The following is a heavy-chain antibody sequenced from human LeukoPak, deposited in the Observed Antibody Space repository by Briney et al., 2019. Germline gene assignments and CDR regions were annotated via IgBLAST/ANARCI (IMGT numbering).Heavy chain of an antibody. CDR2: IRYDGSNK. D-gene: IGHD5-18*01. V-gene: IGHV3-30*02. Sequence: GSLRLSCAASGFTFSSYGMHWVRQAPGKGLEWVAFIRYDGSNKYYADSVKGRSTISRDNSKNTLYLQMNSLRAEDTAVYYCARARRGYSYVLDYWGQGTLVTVSS. CDR3: ARARRGYSYVLDY. J-gene: IGHJ4*02. CDR1: GFTFSSYG.